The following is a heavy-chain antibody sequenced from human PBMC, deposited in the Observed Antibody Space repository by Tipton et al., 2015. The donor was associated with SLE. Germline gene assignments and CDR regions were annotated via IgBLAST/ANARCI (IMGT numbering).Heavy chain of an antibody. D-gene: IGHD3-10*01. CDR1: AYSISTGYH. CDR3: ARDGRVRGVLGY. Sequence: TLSLTCAVSAYSISTGYHWGWIRQPPGKGLEWIASIHHSGNTYYNPSLKSRVTISVDTSKNQFSLKLSSVTAADTAVYYCARDGRVRGVLGYWGQGTLVTVST. J-gene: IGHJ4*02. CDR2: IHHSGNT. V-gene: IGHV4-38-2*02.